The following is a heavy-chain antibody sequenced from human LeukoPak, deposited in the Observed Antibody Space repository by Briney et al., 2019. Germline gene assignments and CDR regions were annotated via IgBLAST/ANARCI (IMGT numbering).Heavy chain of an antibody. CDR3: ARHINEALDPFDY. CDR2: IYYSGST. CDR1: GGSISSSSYY. J-gene: IGHJ4*02. V-gene: IGHV4-39*01. Sequence: ASETLSLTCTVSGGSISSSSYYWGWIRQPPGKGLEWIGGIYYSGSTYYNPSLKSRVTISVDTSKNQFSLKLSSVTAADTAVYYCARHINEALDPFDYWGQGTLVTVSS. D-gene: IGHD3/OR15-3a*01.